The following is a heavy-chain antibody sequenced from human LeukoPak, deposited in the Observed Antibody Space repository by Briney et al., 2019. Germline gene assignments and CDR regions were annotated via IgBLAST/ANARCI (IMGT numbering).Heavy chain of an antibody. J-gene: IGHJ4*02. CDR3: ARTRYDSSGYDPSFDY. CDR2: INPSGGST. V-gene: IGHV1-46*01. Sequence: GASVKVSCKASGYTFTSYYMHWVRQAPGQGLEWMGIINPSGGSTSYAQKFQGRVTMTRDTSTSTVYMELSSLRSEDTAVYYCARTRYDSSGYDPSFDYWGQGTLVTVSS. D-gene: IGHD3-22*01. CDR1: GYTFTSYY.